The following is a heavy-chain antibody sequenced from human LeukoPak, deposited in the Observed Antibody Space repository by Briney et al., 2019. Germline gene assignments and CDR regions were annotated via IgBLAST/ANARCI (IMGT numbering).Heavy chain of an antibody. V-gene: IGHV3-20*04. CDR1: GFTFDDYG. Sequence: GGSLRLSCAASGFTFDDYGMSWVRQAPGKGLEWVSGINWNGGSTGYADSVKGRFTISRDNAKNSLYLQMNSLRAEDTALYYCARVSRIAARRGSSADYWGQGTLVTVSS. CDR2: INWNGGST. D-gene: IGHD6-6*01. CDR3: ARVSRIAARRGSSADY. J-gene: IGHJ4*02.